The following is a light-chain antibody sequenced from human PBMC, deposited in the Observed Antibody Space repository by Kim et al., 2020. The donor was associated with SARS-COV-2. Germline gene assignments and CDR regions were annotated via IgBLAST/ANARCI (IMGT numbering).Light chain of an antibody. CDR1: KLGDKY. CDR2: QDS. J-gene: IGLJ2*01. CDR3: QAWDSTYVV. Sequence: SGAPGQTASITCSGDKLGDKYACWYQQKPGQSPVLVIYQDSKRPSGIPERFSGSNSGNTATLTISGTQAMDEADYYCQAWDSTYVVFGGGTKLTVL. V-gene: IGLV3-1*01.